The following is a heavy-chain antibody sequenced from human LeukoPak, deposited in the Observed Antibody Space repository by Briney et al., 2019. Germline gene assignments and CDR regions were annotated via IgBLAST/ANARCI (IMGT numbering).Heavy chain of an antibody. Sequence: LETLSLTCTVSGGSISSYYWSWIRQPPGKGLEWIGYIYTSGSTNYNPSLKSRVTISVDTSKNQFSLKLSSVTAADTAVYYCARHLTYYYDSSGYYYVQNWFDPWGQGTLVTVSS. V-gene: IGHV4-4*09. D-gene: IGHD3-22*01. CDR3: ARHLTYYYDSSGYYYVQNWFDP. CDR1: GGSISSYY. CDR2: IYTSGST. J-gene: IGHJ5*02.